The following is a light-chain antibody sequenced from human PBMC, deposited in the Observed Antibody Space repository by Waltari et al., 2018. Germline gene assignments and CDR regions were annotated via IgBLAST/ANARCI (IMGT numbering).Light chain of an antibody. V-gene: IGLV3-1*01. CDR1: RLGAKY. Sequence: SYELTQPPSVSVSPGETAAISCSGDRLGAKYVSWYQQKPGQSPVLVIYEDTKRPSGIPERFSGSISGNTATLTISRVEAGDEADYYCHLWDSTSDHVIFGGGTKLNVL. J-gene: IGLJ2*01. CDR3: HLWDSTSDHVI. CDR2: EDT.